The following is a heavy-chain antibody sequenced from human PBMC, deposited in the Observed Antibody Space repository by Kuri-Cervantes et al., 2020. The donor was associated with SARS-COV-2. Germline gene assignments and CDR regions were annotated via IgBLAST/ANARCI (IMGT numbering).Heavy chain of an antibody. V-gene: IGHV3-23*01. D-gene: IGHD2-2*01. J-gene: IGHJ4*02. Sequence: GESLKISCAASGFTFRSYAMSWVRQAPGKGLEWVSAISGSGGSTYYADSVKGRFTISRDNSKYTLYLQMNSLRAEDTAVYYCTKFYRDIVVVPAARGFYFDYWGQGTLVTVSS. CDR3: TKFYRDIVVVPAARGFYFDY. CDR2: ISGSGGST. CDR1: GFTFRSYA.